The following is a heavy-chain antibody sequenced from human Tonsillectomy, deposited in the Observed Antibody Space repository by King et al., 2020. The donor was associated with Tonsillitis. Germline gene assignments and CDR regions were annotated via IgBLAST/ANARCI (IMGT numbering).Heavy chain of an antibody. D-gene: IGHD6-6*01. CDR1: GFMFSNSW. CDR2: IKSDGRST. Sequence: VQLVESGGGLVQPGGSLRLSCAASGFMFSNSWMHWVRQGPGKGLVWVSRIKSDGRSTSYADSVQGRFTVSRDNAKNTLYLQMNSLRAEDTAVYYCATDRASEYFFDSWGQGTQVTVSS. CDR3: ATDRASEYFFDS. V-gene: IGHV3-74*01. J-gene: IGHJ4*02.